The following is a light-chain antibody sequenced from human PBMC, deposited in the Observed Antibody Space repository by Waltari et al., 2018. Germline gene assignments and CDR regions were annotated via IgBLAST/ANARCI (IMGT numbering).Light chain of an antibody. J-gene: IGKJ3*01. Sequence: EIVLTQSPGTLSLSPGERATLSCRASQSVTRNYLAWYHQKPGQAPRLLIYGASSRATDIPDRFSGSGSGTDFTLTISRLEPEDFAVYYCQQYGTSLFTFGPGTKVEIK. CDR3: QQYGTSLFT. V-gene: IGKV3-20*01. CDR1: QSVTRNY. CDR2: GAS.